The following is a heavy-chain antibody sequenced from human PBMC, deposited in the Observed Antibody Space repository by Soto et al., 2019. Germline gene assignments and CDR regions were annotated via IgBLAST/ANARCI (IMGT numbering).Heavy chain of an antibody. Sequence: KQSPTLSLTCAISGDSVSSNSAAWNWIRQSPSRGLEWLGRTYYRSKWYNDYAVSVKSRITINPDTSKNQFSLQLNSVTPEDTAVYYCAREAPYYDFWSGYQTDYYYYYYMDVWGKGTTVTVSS. V-gene: IGHV6-1*01. CDR2: TYYRSKWYN. J-gene: IGHJ6*03. CDR3: AREAPYYDFWSGYQTDYYYYYYMDV. CDR1: GDSVSSNSAA. D-gene: IGHD3-3*01.